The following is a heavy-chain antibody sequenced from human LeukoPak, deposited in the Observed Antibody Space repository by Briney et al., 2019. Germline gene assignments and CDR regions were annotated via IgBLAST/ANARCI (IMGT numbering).Heavy chain of an antibody. CDR3: AQQSLRSPDY. V-gene: IGHV4-38-2*01. J-gene: IGHJ4*02. CDR1: GYSISSGYY. CDR2: IYHSGST. D-gene: IGHD3-16*01. Sequence: PSETLSLTCAVSGYSISSGYYWGWIRQPSGKGLEWIGNIYHSGSTYYNPSLKSRVTISVDTSKNQFSLKLSSVTAADTAVYYCAQQSLRSPDYWGQGTLVTVSS.